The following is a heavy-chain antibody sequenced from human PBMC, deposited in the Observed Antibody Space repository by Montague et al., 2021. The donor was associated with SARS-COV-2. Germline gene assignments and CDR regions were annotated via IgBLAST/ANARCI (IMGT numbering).Heavy chain of an antibody. CDR1: GFSLSTSGVG. Sequence: PALVKPTQTLTLTCTFSGFSLSTSGVGVGWIRQPPGKALEWLALIYWDDGKRYSPSLKSRLTIIKDTSKNQVVLTMTNMDPVDTATYYCAHVGMACSGGSCYPKIKDWYFDLWGRGTLVTVSS. V-gene: IGHV2-5*02. CDR3: AHVGMACSGGSCYPKIKDWYFDL. D-gene: IGHD2-15*01. CDR2: IYWDDGK. J-gene: IGHJ2*01.